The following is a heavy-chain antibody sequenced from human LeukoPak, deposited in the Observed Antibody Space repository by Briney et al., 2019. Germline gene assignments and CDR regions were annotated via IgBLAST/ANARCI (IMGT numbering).Heavy chain of an antibody. CDR3: ATQDYYYYGMDV. CDR1: GFTFSSYE. CDR2: ISSSGSTI. Sequence: GGSLRLSCAASGFTFSSYEMNWVRQAPGKGLEWVSYISSSGSTIYYADSVKGRFTISRDNAKNSLYLQMNSLRAEDTAVYYCATQDYYYYGMDVWGQGTTVTVSS. V-gene: IGHV3-48*03. J-gene: IGHJ6*02.